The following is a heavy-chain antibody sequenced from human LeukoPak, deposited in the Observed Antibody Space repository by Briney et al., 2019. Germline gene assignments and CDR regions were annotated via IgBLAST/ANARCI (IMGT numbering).Heavy chain of an antibody. D-gene: IGHD4-23*01. J-gene: IGHJ6*03. CDR2: IWSEGSNQ. CDR1: GFGFSTFG. CDR3: ARWSRIDLLFYYHMAV. Sequence: PGGSLRLSCTASGFGFSTFGMHWDRQAPGKGLEWVAAIWSEGSNQFYAESVKGRFTISRDNSKNTLYLQMNSLRAEDTAVYSCARWSRIDLLFYYHMAVWGKGTRVTVSS. V-gene: IGHV3-33*03.